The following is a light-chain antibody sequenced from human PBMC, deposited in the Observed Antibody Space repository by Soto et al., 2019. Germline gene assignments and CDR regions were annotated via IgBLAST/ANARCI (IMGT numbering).Light chain of an antibody. CDR3: QQYGSSLLT. J-gene: IGKJ4*01. CDR1: QSFGTTS. Sequence: ESVLTQSPGILSLSPRERATLSCRASQSFGTTSLAWYQQKPGQAPRLLNYDAASRATGIPDRFSGSGSGTDFTLTISRLEPDDSAVYYCQQYGSSLLTFGGGTQVEI. V-gene: IGKV3-20*01. CDR2: DAA.